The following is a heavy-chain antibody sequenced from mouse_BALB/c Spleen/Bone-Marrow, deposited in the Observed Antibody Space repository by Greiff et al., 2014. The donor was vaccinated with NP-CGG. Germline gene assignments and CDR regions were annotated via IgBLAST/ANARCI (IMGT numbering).Heavy chain of an antibody. J-gene: IGHJ1*01. CDR1: GFNIKDTY. CDR2: IDPANGNT. D-gene: IGHD2-14*01. CDR3: ASYRYAWYFDV. Sequence: QLHHSVAELVKPGASVKLSCTASGFNIKDTYMHWVKQRPEQGLEWIGRIDPANGNTKYDPKFQGKATITADTSSNTAYLQLSSLTSEDTAVYYCASYRYAWYFDVWGAGTTVTVSS. V-gene: IGHV14-3*02.